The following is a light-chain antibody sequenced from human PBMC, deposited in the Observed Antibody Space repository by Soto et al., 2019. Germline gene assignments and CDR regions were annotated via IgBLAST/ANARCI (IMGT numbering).Light chain of an antibody. CDR3: QQSYCTLVT. J-gene: IGKJ2*01. Sequence: DIPMAQSPSSLSASLGDRVTITCRASQSISSYLNWYQQKPGKAPKLLIYAASSLQSGVPSRFSGSGSGTDFTLTISSLQPEDVATYYCQQSYCTLVTFGQGTKLEIK. CDR1: QSISSY. CDR2: AAS. V-gene: IGKV1-39*01.